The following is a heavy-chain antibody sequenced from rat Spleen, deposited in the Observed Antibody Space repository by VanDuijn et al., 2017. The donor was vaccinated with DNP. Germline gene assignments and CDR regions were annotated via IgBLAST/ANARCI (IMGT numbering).Heavy chain of an antibody. J-gene: IGHJ2*01. CDR2: ISNGGFT. V-gene: IGHV2S12*01. D-gene: IGHD4-3*01. CDR1: GFSLTSYD. Sequence: QVQLKESGPGLVQPSQTLSLTCTVSGFSLTSYDVHWVRQPPGKGLEWIAAISNGGFTYYNSALKSRLSISRDTSKSQVFLKMNSLQTEDTAIYFCTRSGEGYDYFDYWGQGVMVTVSS. CDR3: TRSGEGYDYFDY.